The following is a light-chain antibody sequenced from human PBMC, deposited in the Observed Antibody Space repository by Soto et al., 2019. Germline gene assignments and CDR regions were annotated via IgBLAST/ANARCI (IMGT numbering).Light chain of an antibody. J-gene: IGKJ1*01. CDR2: GAS. Sequence: EIVMTQSPATLSVSPGERATLSCRASQSVSSKLAWYQQKPGQAPRLLIYGASIRATGIPARFSGSGSGTEFTLTISSLQSEDFSVYYCQQYNNWPRTFGQGTKVEIK. V-gene: IGKV3-15*01. CDR3: QQYNNWPRT. CDR1: QSVSSK.